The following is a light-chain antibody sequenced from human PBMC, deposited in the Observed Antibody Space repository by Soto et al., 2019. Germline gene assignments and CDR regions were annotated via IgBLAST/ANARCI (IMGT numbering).Light chain of an antibody. CDR2: GAS. V-gene: IGKV3-20*01. CDR1: ESVTSSH. Sequence: EIVLTQSPDTLSLSPGERATLSCRASESVTSSHLAWYQQNRGQAPRLLFYGASSRATDIPDRFSGSGSGTDFTLTISRLEPEDFAVYYCQHYGSSSNTFGQGTRLEIK. J-gene: IGKJ5*01. CDR3: QHYGSSSNT.